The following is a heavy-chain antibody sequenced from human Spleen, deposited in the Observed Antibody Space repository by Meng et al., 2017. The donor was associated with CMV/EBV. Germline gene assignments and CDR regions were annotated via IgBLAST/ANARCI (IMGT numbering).Heavy chain of an antibody. V-gene: IGHV3-9*01. CDR3: AKDIKWFGELSDAFDI. CDR2: ISWNSGSI. Sequence: GGSLRLSCAASGFTFDDYAMHWVRQAPGKGLEWVSGISWNSGSIGYADSVKGRFTISRDNAKNSLYLQMNSLRAEDTALYYCAKDIKWFGELSDAFDIWGQGTMVTVSS. D-gene: IGHD3-10*01. CDR1: GFTFDDYA. J-gene: IGHJ3*02.